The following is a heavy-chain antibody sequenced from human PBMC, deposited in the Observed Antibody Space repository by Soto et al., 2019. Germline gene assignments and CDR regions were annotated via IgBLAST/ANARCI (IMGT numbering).Heavy chain of an antibody. CDR3: VPLCRYCSTTTPS. D-gene: IGHD2-2*01. CDR2: ISGNGGDYT. V-gene: IGHV3-23*01. Sequence: EVQLLESGGGLVQPGGSLRLSCAASGFTFSTYAMSWVRQAPRKGLEWVSAISGNGGDYTYYADSVKGRFTISRDKSKNTLYLQMNSLRAEDTAVYYCVPLCRYCSTTTPSWGQGTLVTVSS. J-gene: IGHJ4*02. CDR1: GFTFSTYA.